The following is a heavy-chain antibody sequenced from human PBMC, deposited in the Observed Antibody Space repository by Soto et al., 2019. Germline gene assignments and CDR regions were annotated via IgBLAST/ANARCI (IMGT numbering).Heavy chain of an antibody. Sequence: QEQLVQSGTEVRKPGASVRVSCEALGYSFKTSDIHWVRQAAGQGLEWMGWMNPNSGNTGYAQKFQGRIFMTRDTSLDTAYMELRSLTLDDTAVYYCSRLRRSGQRDLWGQGSPVTISS. V-gene: IGHV1-8*02. D-gene: IGHD3-3*01. J-gene: IGHJ6*02. CDR3: SRLRRSGQRDL. CDR2: MNPNSGNT. CDR1: GYSFKTSD.